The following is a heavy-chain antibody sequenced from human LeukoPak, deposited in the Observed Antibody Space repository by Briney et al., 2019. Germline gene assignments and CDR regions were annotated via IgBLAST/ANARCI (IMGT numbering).Heavy chain of an antibody. CDR3: ARDPYSSSSYFDS. Sequence: GGSLRLSWAASGFTFSDSYMSWIRQAPGKGLEWVSYISSGGTTTYYADSVKGRFTISRDNAKNSLYLQMNSLRAEDTAVYYCARDPYSSSSYFDSWGQGTLVTVSS. CDR1: GFTFSDSY. D-gene: IGHD6-6*01. V-gene: IGHV3-11*01. J-gene: IGHJ4*02. CDR2: ISSGGTTT.